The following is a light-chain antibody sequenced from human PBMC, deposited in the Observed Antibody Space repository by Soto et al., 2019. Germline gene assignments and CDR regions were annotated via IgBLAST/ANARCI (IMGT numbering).Light chain of an antibody. CDR1: SSNIGASYD. J-gene: IGLJ3*02. CDR3: QSYDITLSGSV. Sequence: QSVLTQPPSVSGAPGQTVTLSCTGSSSNIGASYDVHWYQQRPGTAPKLLIYAYSNRPSGVPDRFSGSKSGTSASLAITGLQAEDEADYYCQSYDITLSGSVFGGGTQLTVL. V-gene: IGLV1-40*01. CDR2: AYS.